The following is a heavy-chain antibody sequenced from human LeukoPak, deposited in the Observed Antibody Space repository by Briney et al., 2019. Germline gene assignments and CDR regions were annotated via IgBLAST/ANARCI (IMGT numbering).Heavy chain of an antibody. J-gene: IGHJ4*02. CDR2: IGPTGSDR. CDR3: ATETNGRHYDY. D-gene: IGHD1-14*01. Sequence: GGSLRLSCTASGLTFSTSGFNWGRQAPGKGLECVASIGPTGSDRYHADSIKGRFTISRDNANNFLYLQMNGLRAEDTAVYYCATETNGRHYDYWGQGTLLTVSS. CDR1: GLTFSTSG. V-gene: IGHV3-21*06.